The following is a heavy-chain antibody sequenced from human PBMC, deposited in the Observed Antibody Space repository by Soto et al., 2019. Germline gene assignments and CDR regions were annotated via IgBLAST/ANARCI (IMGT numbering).Heavy chain of an antibody. Sequence: PSETLSLTCAVYGGSFSGYYWSWIRQPPGKGLEWIGYIYYSGSTNYNPSLKSRVTISVDTSKNQFSLKLSSVTAADTAVYYCAREQGYWGMDVWGQGTTVTVS. J-gene: IGHJ6*02. CDR1: GGSFSGYY. D-gene: IGHD2-8*02. CDR2: IYYSGST. CDR3: AREQGYWGMDV. V-gene: IGHV4-59*01.